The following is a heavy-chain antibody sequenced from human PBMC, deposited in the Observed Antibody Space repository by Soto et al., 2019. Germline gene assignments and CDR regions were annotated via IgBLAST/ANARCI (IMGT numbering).Heavy chain of an antibody. CDR1: GGTFSSYA. D-gene: IGHD5-12*01. CDR3: ARELGGYDRRDGYDY. V-gene: IGHV1-69*13. CDR2: IIPIFGTA. Sequence: SVKVSCKASGGTFSSYAISWVRQAPGQGLEWMGGIIPIFGTANYAQKFQGRVTITADESTSTAYIELSRLRSEDTAVYYCARELGGYDRRDGYDYWGQGTLVTVSS. J-gene: IGHJ4*02.